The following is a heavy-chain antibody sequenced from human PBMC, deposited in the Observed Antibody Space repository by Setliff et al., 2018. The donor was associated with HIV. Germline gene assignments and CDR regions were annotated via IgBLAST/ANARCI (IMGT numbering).Heavy chain of an antibody. CDR2: IYYSGST. V-gene: IGHV4-59*01. Sequence: PSETLSLTCTVSGGSISSYYWSWIRQPPGKGLEWIGYIYYSGSTNYNPSLKSRITISVDTSKNQFSLKLSSVTAADTAVYYCARQITSVTTEKLVVNDAFDIWGQGIMVTVSS. CDR3: ARQITSVTTEKLVVNDAFDI. CDR1: GGSISSYY. D-gene: IGHD3-22*01. J-gene: IGHJ3*02.